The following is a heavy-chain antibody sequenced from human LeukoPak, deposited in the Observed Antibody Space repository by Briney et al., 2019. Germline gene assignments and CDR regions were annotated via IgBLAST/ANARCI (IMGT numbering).Heavy chain of an antibody. CDR2: MNPNSGGT. Sequence: ASVKVSCKASGYTFTSHDINWVRQATGQGLEWMGWMNPNSGGTNYAQKFQGRVTMTRDTSISTAYMELSRLRSDDTAVYYCARGLRALDFWSGSYYMDVWGKGTTVTVSS. V-gene: IGHV1-2*02. CDR3: ARGLRALDFWSGSYYMDV. D-gene: IGHD3-3*01. J-gene: IGHJ6*03. CDR1: GYTFTSHD.